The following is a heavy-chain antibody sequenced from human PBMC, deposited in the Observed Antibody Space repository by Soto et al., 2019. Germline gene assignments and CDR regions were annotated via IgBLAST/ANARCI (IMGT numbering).Heavy chain of an antibody. CDR2: ISYDGSNK. V-gene: IGHV3-30-3*01. CDR1: GFTFSSYA. CDR3: ATHPAGTYYSGMDV. J-gene: IGHJ6*02. Sequence: GGSMRLSCAASGFTFSSYAMDWVRQAPGKGLEWVAVISYDGSNKYYADSVKGRFTISRDNSKNTLYLQMNSLRAEDTAVYYSATHPAGTYYSGMDVWGQGTTVTVSS. D-gene: IGHD6-13*01.